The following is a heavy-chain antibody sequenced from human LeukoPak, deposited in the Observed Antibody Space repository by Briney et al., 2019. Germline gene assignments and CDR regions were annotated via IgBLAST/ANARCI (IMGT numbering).Heavy chain of an antibody. CDR1: GGSISSYY. J-gene: IGHJ4*02. CDR2: IYYSGST. D-gene: IGHD5-12*01. CDR3: ARSRLGYSGYDYAF. V-gene: IGHV4-59*01. Sequence: NPSETLSLTCTVSGGSISSYYWSWIRQPPGKSLEWIGYIYYSGSTNYNPSLKSRVTISVDTSENQFSLKLNSVTAADTAVYYCARSRLGYSGYDYAFWGQGTLVTVSS.